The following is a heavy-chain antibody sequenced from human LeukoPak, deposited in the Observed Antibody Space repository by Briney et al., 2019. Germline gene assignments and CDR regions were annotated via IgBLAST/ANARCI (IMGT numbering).Heavy chain of an antibody. CDR1: GGSFSGYY. J-gene: IGHJ3*02. D-gene: IGHD3-22*01. CDR2: INHGGST. Sequence: SETLSLTCAVYGGSFSGYYWSWIRQPPGKGLEWIGEINHGGSTNYNPSLKSRVTISVDTSKNQFSLKLSSVTAADTAVYYCARANYYDTSGYSRGAFDIWGQGTMVTVSS. CDR3: ARANYYDTSGYSRGAFDI. V-gene: IGHV4-34*01.